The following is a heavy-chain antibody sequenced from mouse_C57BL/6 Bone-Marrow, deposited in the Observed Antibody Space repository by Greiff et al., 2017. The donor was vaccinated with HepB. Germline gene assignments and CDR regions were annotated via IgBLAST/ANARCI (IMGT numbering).Heavy chain of an antibody. CDR3: ARREEWLKYYAMDY. V-gene: IGHV1-82*01. CDR2: IYPGDGDT. J-gene: IGHJ4*01. D-gene: IGHD2-2*01. CDR1: GYAFSSSW. Sequence: QVQLQQSGPELVKPGASVKISCKASGYAFSSSWMNWVKQRPGKGLEWIGRIYPGDGDTNYNGKFKGKATLTADKSSSTAYMQLSSLTSEDSAVYCCARREEWLKYYAMDYWGQGTSVTVSS.